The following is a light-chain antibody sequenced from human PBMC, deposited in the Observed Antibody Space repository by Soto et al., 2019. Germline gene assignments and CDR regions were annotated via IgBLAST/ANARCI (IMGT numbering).Light chain of an antibody. CDR1: QSVRSN. CDR3: QQYRSLIT. Sequence: EIVMTHSPATISVSPVERATLSCRSSQSVRSNLAWYQQKPGQAPRLLIYGASTRATGIPARFSGSGSGTEFTLTINRLEPEDSAVYYCQQYRSLITFGQGTRLEIK. V-gene: IGKV3-15*01. J-gene: IGKJ5*01. CDR2: GAS.